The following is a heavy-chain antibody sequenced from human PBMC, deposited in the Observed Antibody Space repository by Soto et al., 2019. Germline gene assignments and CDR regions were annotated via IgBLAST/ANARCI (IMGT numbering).Heavy chain of an antibody. CDR3: ARDRITTRGDAFDL. D-gene: IGHD3-3*01. V-gene: IGHV1-69*08. CDR2: IIPIPDIT. J-gene: IGHJ3*01. Sequence: QVQLVQSGAEVRKPGSSMKVSCKAPGGTFSTYIISWVRQAPGQGLEWMGRIIPIPDITNYAQKFQGRVTITADRSTSTAYMELTSPKSEDTAVYYCARDRITTRGDAFDLWGQGTMVTVSS. CDR1: GGTFSTYI.